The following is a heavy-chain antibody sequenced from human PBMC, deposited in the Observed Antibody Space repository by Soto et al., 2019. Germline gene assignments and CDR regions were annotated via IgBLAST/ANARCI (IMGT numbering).Heavy chain of an antibody. D-gene: IGHD3-10*01. V-gene: IGHV3-9*01. CDR1: GFTFDDYA. CDR3: AKDEGYYGSGSYYDY. Sequence: GGSLRLSCAASGFTFDDYAMHWVRQAPGKGLEWVSGISWNSGSIGYADSVKGRFTISRDNAKNSLYLQMNSLRAEDTALYYCAKDEGYYGSGSYYDYWGQGTLVTVSS. CDR2: ISWNSGSI. J-gene: IGHJ4*02.